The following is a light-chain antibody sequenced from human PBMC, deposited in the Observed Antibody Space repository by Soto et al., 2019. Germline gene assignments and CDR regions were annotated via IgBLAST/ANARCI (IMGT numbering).Light chain of an antibody. CDR1: QSVSSSY. Sequence: EIVLTQSPGTLSLSPGERATLSCRASQSVSSSYLSWYQQKPGQAPRLLIYGASSRATGIPDRFRGSESGTDFILTISRLEPEDVAVYFCHQYGSSPYTFGQGTKLEI. V-gene: IGKV3-20*01. CDR3: HQYGSSPYT. CDR2: GAS. J-gene: IGKJ2*01.